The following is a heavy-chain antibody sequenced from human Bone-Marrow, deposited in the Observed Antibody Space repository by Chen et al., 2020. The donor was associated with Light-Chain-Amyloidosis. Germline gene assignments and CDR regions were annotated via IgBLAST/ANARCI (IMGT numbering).Heavy chain of an antibody. D-gene: IGHD3-22*01. Sequence: EVQLVQSGAEVKKPGDSLKISCKASGYTFTRYWIAWFRQMPGKGLEWMGIIYASASHVRYSPSFQGKVSMSVEKSSTTAYLQWSSLKASDSAMYFCARTSGDYYDSAGSPFDPWGQGSLVTVSS. CDR1: GYTFTRYW. CDR3: ARTSGDYYDSAGSPFDP. J-gene: IGHJ5*02. V-gene: IGHV5-51*03. CDR2: IYASASHV.